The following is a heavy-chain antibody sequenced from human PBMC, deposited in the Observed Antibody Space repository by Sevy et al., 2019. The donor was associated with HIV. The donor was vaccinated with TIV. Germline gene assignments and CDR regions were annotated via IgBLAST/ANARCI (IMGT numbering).Heavy chain of an antibody. Sequence: SETLSLTCAVSGRSISSGIYSWNWIRQPPGKGLEWIGYIYHTGSTYYNPSLKSRVTISVDRSKNQFSLKLSSVTAADTAVYYCAGDNGDYPYYFDHWGQGTLVTVSS. J-gene: IGHJ4*02. CDR1: GRSISSGIYS. CDR2: IYHTGST. V-gene: IGHV4-30-2*01. CDR3: AGDNGDYPYYFDH. D-gene: IGHD4-17*01.